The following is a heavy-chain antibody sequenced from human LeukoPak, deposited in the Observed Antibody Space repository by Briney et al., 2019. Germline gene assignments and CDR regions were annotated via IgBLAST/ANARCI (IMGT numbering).Heavy chain of an antibody. J-gene: IGHJ5*02. CDR2: IYYSGST. Sequence: SETLSLTCTVSGGSISSYYWSWIRQPPGKGLEWIGCIYYSGSTNYNPSLKSRVTISVDTSKNQFSLKLSSVTAADTAVYYCARVIEAAAGWFDPWGQGTLVTVSS. CDR3: ARVIEAAAGWFDP. D-gene: IGHD6-13*01. V-gene: IGHV4-59*01. CDR1: GGSISSYY.